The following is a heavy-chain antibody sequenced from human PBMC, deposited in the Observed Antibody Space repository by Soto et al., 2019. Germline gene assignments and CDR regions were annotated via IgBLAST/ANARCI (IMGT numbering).Heavy chain of an antibody. CDR2: INHSGST. D-gene: IGHD3-9*01. CDR3: ARWRYDILTGYYKRAYYFDY. V-gene: IGHV4-34*01. Sequence: SETLSLTCAVYGGSFSGYYWSWIRQPPGKGLEWIGEINHSGSTNYNPSLKSRVTISVDTSKNQFSLKLSSVTAADTAVYYCARWRYDILTGYYKRAYYFDYWGQGTLVTVSS. J-gene: IGHJ4*02. CDR1: GGSFSGYY.